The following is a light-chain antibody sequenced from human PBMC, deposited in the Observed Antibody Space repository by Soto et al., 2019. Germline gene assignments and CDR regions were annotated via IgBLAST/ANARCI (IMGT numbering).Light chain of an antibody. CDR2: EGS. V-gene: IGLV2-23*01. CDR3: CSYAGRSSSSYV. Sequence: QSALTQPASVSGSPGQSITISCTGTSSDFGNYNLVSWYQQHPGKAPKLMIYEGSKRPSGVSNRFSGSKSGNTASLTISGLQGEDEADYYCCSYAGRSSSSYVFGTGTKVTVL. CDR1: SSDFGNYNL. J-gene: IGLJ1*01.